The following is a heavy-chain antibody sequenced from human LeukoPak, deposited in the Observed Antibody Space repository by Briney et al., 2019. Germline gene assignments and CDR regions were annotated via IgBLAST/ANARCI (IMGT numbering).Heavy chain of an antibody. CDR1: GFTFSSNG. J-gene: IGHJ6*04. Sequence: GGSLRLSCAASGFTFSSNGMHWVRQAPGKGLEWVAVIWYDGSNKYYADSVKGRFTISRDNSKNTLYLQMNSLRAEDTAVYYCARDTGRGVALYGMDVWGKGTTVTVSS. CDR3: ARDTGRGVALYGMDV. V-gene: IGHV3-33*01. D-gene: IGHD3-10*01. CDR2: IWYDGSNK.